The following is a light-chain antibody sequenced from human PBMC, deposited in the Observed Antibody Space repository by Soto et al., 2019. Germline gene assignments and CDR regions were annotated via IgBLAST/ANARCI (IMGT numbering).Light chain of an antibody. Sequence: EIVLTQSPATLSLSPGERATLSCRASQSVSSYLAWYQQKPGQAPRLLIYDASNRATGIPARFSGSGSGTDFTLTISSLEPEDFAVYHCQQRSNWPATFGGGTK. CDR2: DAS. V-gene: IGKV3-11*01. J-gene: IGKJ4*01. CDR3: QQRSNWPAT. CDR1: QSVSSY.